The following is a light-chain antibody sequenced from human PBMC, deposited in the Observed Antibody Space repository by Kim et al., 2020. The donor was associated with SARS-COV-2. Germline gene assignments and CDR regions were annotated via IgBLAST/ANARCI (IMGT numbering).Light chain of an antibody. CDR2: GAS. V-gene: IGKV3-15*01. CDR1: ESVRSN. CDR3: QQYNDRPKT. J-gene: IGKJ1*01. Sequence: VSPGEGATLACRASESVRSNLAWYQQKLGQAPRLLIYGASTRATGIPAKFSGSGSGTEFTLRISSLQSEDVAIYFCQQYNDRPKTFGQGTKVDIK.